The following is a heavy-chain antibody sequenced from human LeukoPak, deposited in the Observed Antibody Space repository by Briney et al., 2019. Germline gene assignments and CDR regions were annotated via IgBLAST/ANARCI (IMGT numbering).Heavy chain of an antibody. CDR2: IGDSGSST. V-gene: IGHV3-23*01. Sequence: GGSLRLSCAASGFTSSIYGMNWVRQAPGKGLEWVSGIGDSGSSTYYADSVKGRFTISRDNSKNTAYLQMDSLKTEDTAVYYCTGNYYGSGSYADFDYWGQGTLVTVSS. J-gene: IGHJ4*02. D-gene: IGHD3-10*01. CDR3: TGNYYGSGSYADFDY. CDR1: GFTSSIYG.